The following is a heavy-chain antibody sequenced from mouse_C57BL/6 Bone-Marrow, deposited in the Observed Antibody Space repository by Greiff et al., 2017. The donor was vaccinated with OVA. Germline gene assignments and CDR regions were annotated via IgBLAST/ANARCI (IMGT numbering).Heavy chain of an antibody. Sequence: QVQLQQPGAELVMPGASVKLSCKASGYTFTSYWMPWVKQRPGQGLEWIGEIDPSDSYTNYNQKFKGKFTLTVDKSSSTAYMQLSSLTSEDSAVYYCTRRFFTTVVAKWYFDVWGTGTTVTVSS. J-gene: IGHJ1*03. CDR3: TRRFFTTVVAKWYFDV. CDR2: IDPSDSYT. V-gene: IGHV1-69*01. CDR1: GYTFTSYW. D-gene: IGHD1-1*01.